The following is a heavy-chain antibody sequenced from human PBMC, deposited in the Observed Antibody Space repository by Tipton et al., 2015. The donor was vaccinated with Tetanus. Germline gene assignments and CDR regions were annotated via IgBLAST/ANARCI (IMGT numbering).Heavy chain of an antibody. J-gene: IGHJ3*02. D-gene: IGHD3/OR15-3a*01. V-gene: IGHV4-34*01. Sequence: TLSLTCAVYGGSFSNYYWSWIRQPPGKGLEWIGEVHPSGSTSYNPSLKSRVTISEDTSKNQFSLKLSSVIAADTAMYYCARWTASGKGAFDIWGQGTMVTVSS. CDR2: VHPSGST. CDR3: ARWTASGKGAFDI. CDR1: GGSFSNYY.